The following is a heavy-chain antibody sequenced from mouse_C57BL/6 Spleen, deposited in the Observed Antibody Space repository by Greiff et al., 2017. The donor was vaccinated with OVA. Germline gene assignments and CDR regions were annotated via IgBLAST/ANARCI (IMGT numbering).Heavy chain of an antibody. V-gene: IGHV7-3*01. CDR1: GFTFTDYY. D-gene: IGHD4-1*02. CDR3: ARSSTGTVFDY. CDR2: IRNKANGYTT. J-gene: IGHJ2*01. Sequence: EVQGVESGGGLVQPGGSLSLSCAASGFTFTDYYMSWVRQPPGKALEWLGFIRNKANGYTTEYSASVKGRFTISRDNSQSILYLQMNALRAEDSATYYCARSSTGTVFDYWGQGTTLTVSS.